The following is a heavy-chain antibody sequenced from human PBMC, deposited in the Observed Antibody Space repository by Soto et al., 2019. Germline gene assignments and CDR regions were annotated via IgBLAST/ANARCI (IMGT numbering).Heavy chain of an antibody. V-gene: IGHV3-53*01. Sequence: GGSVRLSCSSSWFSVNNNYMTWVRQAPGRRPEWVAVIYTRGTTHYADFATGRFTFSRDNSKNTLYLQMDSLRPEDTAVYYCAKLWGYYFESWGPGTLVTVSS. CDR1: WFSVNNNY. D-gene: IGHD2-21*01. J-gene: IGHJ4*02. CDR2: IYTRGTT. CDR3: AKLWGYYFES.